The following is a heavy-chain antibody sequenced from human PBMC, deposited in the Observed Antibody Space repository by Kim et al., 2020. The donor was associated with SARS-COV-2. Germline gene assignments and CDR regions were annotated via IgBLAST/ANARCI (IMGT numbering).Heavy chain of an antibody. CDR3: ATISTSCWDKSCGLDV. D-gene: IGHD6-19*01. CDR2: ISNSGSYI. Sequence: GGSLRLSCAASGFTFSSHEMNWVRQAPGKGLEWVSHISNSGSYIDYADSVKGRFTISRDNAKNSLFLQMNSLRAEDTAVYSCATISTSCWDKSCGLDVWGQGTTVTVSS. J-gene: IGHJ6*02. CDR1: GFTFSSHE. V-gene: IGHV3-48*03.